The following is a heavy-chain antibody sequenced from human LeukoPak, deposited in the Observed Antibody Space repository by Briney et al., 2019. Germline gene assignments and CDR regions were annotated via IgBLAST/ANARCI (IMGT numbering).Heavy chain of an antibody. V-gene: IGHV3-23*01. CDR1: GFTFSSYA. J-gene: IGHJ4*02. Sequence: PGGSLRLSCAASGFTFSSYAMSWVRQAPGKGLEWVSAISGSGGSTYYADSVKGRFTISRDNSKNTLYLQMNSLRAEDTAVYYCAKGGTLGYCSSTSCQFDYWGQGTLVTVSS. CDR2: ISGSGGST. CDR3: AKGGTLGYCSSTSCQFDY. D-gene: IGHD2-2*01.